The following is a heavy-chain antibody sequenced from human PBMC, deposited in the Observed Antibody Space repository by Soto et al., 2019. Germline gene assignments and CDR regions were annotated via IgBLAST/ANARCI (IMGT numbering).Heavy chain of an antibody. Sequence: GGSLRLSCAASGFSFSRYGIHWVRQTPGKGLEWVAVISYDESTTFYADSVKGRFTISRDNSKNTLFLQMNSLRPEDTAVYYCSKAMIGSYDSDAFDVWGQGTMVTVSS. J-gene: IGHJ3*01. V-gene: IGHV3-30*18. CDR3: SKAMIGSYDSDAFDV. CDR1: GFSFSRYG. D-gene: IGHD3-22*01. CDR2: ISYDESTT.